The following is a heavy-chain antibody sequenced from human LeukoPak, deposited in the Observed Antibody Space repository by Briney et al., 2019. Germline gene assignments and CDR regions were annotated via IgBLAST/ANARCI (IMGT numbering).Heavy chain of an antibody. CDR1: GYSFTSYW. J-gene: IGHJ4*02. CDR2: IYPGDSDT. V-gene: IGHV5-51*01. Sequence: GESLKISCKGSGYSFTSYWIGWVRQMPGKGLEWTGIIYPGDSDTRYSPSFQGQVTISADKSISTAYLQWSSLRASDTAFYYCARLGLGRFCSGGSCYASEADYWGQGTLVTVSS. CDR3: ARLGLGRFCSGGSCYASEADY. D-gene: IGHD2-15*01.